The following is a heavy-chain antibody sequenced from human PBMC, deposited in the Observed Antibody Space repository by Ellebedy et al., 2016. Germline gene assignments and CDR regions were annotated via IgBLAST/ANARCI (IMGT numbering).Heavy chain of an antibody. Sequence: SETLSLTCTVSGGSISSSSYYWGWIRQPPGKGLEWIGSIYYSGSTYYNPSLKSRVTISVDTSKNQFSLKLSSVTAADTAVYYCARVGITMVRGVIFYWGQGTLVTVSS. D-gene: IGHD3-10*01. CDR2: IYYSGST. CDR1: GGSISSSSYY. CDR3: ARVGITMVRGVIFY. V-gene: IGHV4-39*07. J-gene: IGHJ4*02.